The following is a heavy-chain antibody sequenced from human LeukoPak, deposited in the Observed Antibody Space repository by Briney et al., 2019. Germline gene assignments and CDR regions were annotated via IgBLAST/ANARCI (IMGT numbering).Heavy chain of an antibody. Sequence: GGSLRLSCAASGVSFSTYWMGWVRQAPGKGLEWVASIKEDRSEKYYVDSVKGRFTISRDNAKNSLYLQMNSLRAEDTALYYCARDEGLSWFDPWGQGTLVIVSS. V-gene: IGHV3-7*01. J-gene: IGHJ5*02. CDR3: ARDEGLSWFDP. CDR2: IKEDRSEK. D-gene: IGHD2/OR15-2a*01. CDR1: GVSFSTYW.